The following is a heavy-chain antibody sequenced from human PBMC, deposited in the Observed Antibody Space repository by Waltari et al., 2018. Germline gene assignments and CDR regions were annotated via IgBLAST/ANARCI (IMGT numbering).Heavy chain of an antibody. J-gene: IGHJ4*02. CDR3: ARQPVTTLWYFDY. Sequence: QVQLQESGPGLVKPSETLSLTCAVSGYSISSGYYWGWIRQPPGKGLEWIGSIYHSGSTYYTPSLKSRVTISVDTSKNQSSLKLSSVTAADTAVYYCARQPVTTLWYFDYWGQGTLVTVSS. CDR2: IYHSGST. CDR1: GYSISSGYY. D-gene: IGHD4-17*01. V-gene: IGHV4-38-2*01.